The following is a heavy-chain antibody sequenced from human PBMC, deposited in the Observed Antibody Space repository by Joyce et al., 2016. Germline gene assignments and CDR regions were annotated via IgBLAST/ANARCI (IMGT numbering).Heavy chain of an antibody. J-gene: IGHJ4*02. Sequence: EVQLVESGGGLVQPGGSLRLSCAASGFGVSDYYMDWVRQAPGKGLEWLGRIRSKAKSDTTEYGASVKGRFSISRDDSKNSLCLQMDSLKTDDTAVYYCARDNIGSYDYWGQGTLVIVSS. CDR3: ARDNIGSYDY. CDR1: GFGVSDYY. D-gene: IGHD1-26*01. CDR2: IRSKAKSDTT. V-gene: IGHV3-72*01.